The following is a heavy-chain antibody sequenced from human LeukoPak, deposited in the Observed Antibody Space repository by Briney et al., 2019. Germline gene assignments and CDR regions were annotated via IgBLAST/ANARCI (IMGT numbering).Heavy chain of an antibody. CDR1: GGSISSYY. J-gene: IGHJ4*02. CDR2: IYTSGST. CDR3: ARENSGSYREFDY. D-gene: IGHD1-26*01. Sequence: SETLSLTCTVSGGSISSYYWSWIRQPAGKGLEWIGRIYTSGSTNYNASLKSRLSMSVDTSKNQFSLKLSSVTAADTAVFYCARENSGSYREFDYWGQGTLVTVSS. V-gene: IGHV4-4*07.